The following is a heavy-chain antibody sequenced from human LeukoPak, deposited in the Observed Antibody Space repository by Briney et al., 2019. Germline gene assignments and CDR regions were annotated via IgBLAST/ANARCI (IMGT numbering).Heavy chain of an antibody. J-gene: IGHJ6*04. CDR3: AELGITMIGGV. CDR1: GFTVSSNY. Sequence: PGGSLRLSCAASGFTVSSNYMSWVRQAPGKGLEWISIIYSGGTTYYADSVKGRFTFSRDNSKNTLYLQMNSLRAEDTAVYYCAELGITMIGGVWGKGTTVTISS. CDR2: IYSGGTT. D-gene: IGHD3-10*02. V-gene: IGHV3-66*01.